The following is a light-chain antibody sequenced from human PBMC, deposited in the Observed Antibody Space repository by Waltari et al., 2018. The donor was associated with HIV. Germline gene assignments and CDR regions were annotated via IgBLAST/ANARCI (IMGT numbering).Light chain of an antibody. Sequence: QPALTQPASVSGSPGQSIILSCTGTSGDIGDYNYVSWYQQHPGKAPKLLIYEVDNRPSGVSNRFSGSKSGNTASLTSSGLQADDETDYYCCSYTINNTRVFGTGTKVTVL. CDR3: CSYTINNTRV. J-gene: IGLJ1*01. CDR2: EVD. CDR1: SGDIGDYNY. V-gene: IGLV2-14*01.